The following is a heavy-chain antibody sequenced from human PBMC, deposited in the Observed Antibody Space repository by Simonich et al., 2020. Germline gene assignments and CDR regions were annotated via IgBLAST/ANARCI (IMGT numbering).Heavy chain of an antibody. D-gene: IGHD5-12*01. Sequence: EVQLVESGGGLVQPGGSLRLSCAASGSTFSSYSMNWVRQAPGKGPGWVSYNSSSSSHIYYADSVKGRFTISRDNAKNSLYLQMNSLRAEDTAVYYCARDSSYYAFDIWGQGTMVTVSS. J-gene: IGHJ3*02. V-gene: IGHV3-48*01. CDR3: ARDSSYYAFDI. CDR2: NSSSSSHI. CDR1: GSTFSSYS.